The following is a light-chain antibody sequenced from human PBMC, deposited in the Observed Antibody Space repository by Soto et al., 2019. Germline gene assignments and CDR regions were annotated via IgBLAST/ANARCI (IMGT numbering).Light chain of an antibody. V-gene: IGKV3-15*01. CDR3: QQYDTWPRT. CDR1: QSVSSN. Sequence: EIVMTQSPASLSVPPGERATLSCRASQSVSSNFAWYLQKPGQAPRLLIYGASTRATAVPARFTASGSGTEFTLTISSLQSADFGVYYCQQYDTWPRTFGQGTKVEIK. CDR2: GAS. J-gene: IGKJ1*01.